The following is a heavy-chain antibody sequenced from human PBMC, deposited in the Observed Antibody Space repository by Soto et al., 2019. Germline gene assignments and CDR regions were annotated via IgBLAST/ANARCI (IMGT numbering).Heavy chain of an antibody. CDR2: ISAYNGNT. D-gene: IGHD6-19*01. CDR3: ARDTFWESVDSSGWYGY. CDR1: GYTFTSYG. J-gene: IGHJ4*02. V-gene: IGHV1-18*01. Sequence: GASVKVSCKASGYTFTSYGISWVRQAPGQGLEWMGWISAYNGNTNYAQKLQGRVTMTTDTSTSTAYMELRSLRSDDTAVYYCARDTFWESVDSSGWYGYWGQGTLVTVSS.